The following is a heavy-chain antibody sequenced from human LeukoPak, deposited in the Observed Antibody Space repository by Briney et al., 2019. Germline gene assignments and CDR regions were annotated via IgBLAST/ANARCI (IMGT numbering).Heavy chain of an antibody. CDR2: ISYDGSNK. CDR3: AKGRGMIVAVTSDY. V-gene: IGHV3-30*04. Sequence: PGGSLRLSCAASGFTFSSYAMHWVRQAPGKGLEWVAVISYDGSNKYYADSVKGRFTISRDNSKNTLYLQMSSLRAEDTAVYYCAKGRGMIVAVTSDYWGQGTLVTVSS. J-gene: IGHJ4*02. D-gene: IGHD3-22*01. CDR1: GFTFSSYA.